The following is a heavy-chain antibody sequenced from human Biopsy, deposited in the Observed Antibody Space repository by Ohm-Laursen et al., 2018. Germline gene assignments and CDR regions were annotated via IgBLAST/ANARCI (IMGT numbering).Heavy chain of an antibody. D-gene: IGHD2-8*02. V-gene: IGHV3-23*01. J-gene: IGHJ4*02. CDR2: IRDSGDSA. Sequence: SLRLSCSASGFTFSSHAMAWVRQAPGKGLEWVSGIRDSGDSAYCADSVKGRFTISRDNAKNTLHLQMNSLRAEDTAVYYCTGDSGGLGDYWGQGTLVTVSS. CDR1: GFTFSSHA. CDR3: TGDSGGLGDY.